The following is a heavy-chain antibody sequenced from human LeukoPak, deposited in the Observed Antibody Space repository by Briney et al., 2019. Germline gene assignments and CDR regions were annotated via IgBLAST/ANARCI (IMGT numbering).Heavy chain of an antibody. CDR2: FYYSGTT. Sequence: PSETLSLTCTVSGDSISSYYWTWIRQPPGRGLEYIGYFYYSGTTNYNPSLKSRVTISVDTSKNQLSLKLRSVTAADTAVYYCASASRGYYQYYMDVWGKGTTVTVAS. CDR3: ASASRGYYQYYMDV. V-gene: IGHV4-59*01. D-gene: IGHD1-26*01. J-gene: IGHJ6*03. CDR1: GDSISSYY.